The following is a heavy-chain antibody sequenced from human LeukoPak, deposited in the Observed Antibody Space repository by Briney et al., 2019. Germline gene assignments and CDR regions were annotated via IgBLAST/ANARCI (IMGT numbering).Heavy chain of an antibody. D-gene: IGHD4-11*01. V-gene: IGHV3-15*07. Sequence: PGGSLRLSCAASGFTFSNAWMQWVRQAPGKGLEWVGRIKSKTEGGTTDYAAPVKGRFTISRDGSENTLYLQMNSLKTEDTAVYYCSRYAVTTSFDYWGQGTLVTVSS. CDR1: GFTFSNAW. J-gene: IGHJ4*02. CDR3: SRYAVTTSFDY. CDR2: IKSKTEGGTT.